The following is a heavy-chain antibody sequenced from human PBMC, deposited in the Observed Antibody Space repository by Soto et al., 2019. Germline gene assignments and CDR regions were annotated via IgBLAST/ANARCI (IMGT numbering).Heavy chain of an antibody. CDR1: GFTVSNYA. V-gene: IGHV3-23*01. CDR3: AKDRTSTINGYAGDS. D-gene: IGHD2-8*01. J-gene: IGHJ4*01. CDR2: ISGSGGSA. Sequence: PGGDLRLSCEASGFTVSNYAMRWVRQALGKGLQWVSTISGSGGSAHYADSVKGRFTISRDNSKNTLYVQMNSLRAEDTAVYYCAKDRTSTINGYAGDSWGHGTLVPVSS.